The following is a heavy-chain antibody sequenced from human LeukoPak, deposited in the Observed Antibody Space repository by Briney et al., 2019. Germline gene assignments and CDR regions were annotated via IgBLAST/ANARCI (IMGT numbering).Heavy chain of an antibody. D-gene: IGHD1-26*01. Sequence: GRSLRLSCAASGFTFSSYGMHWVRQAPGKGLEWVAVISYDGSNKYYADSVKGRFTISRDNYKNTLYLQMNSLRAEDTAVYYCAKDLTSIVVGATGLGYWGQGTLVTVSS. CDR3: AKDLTSIVVGATGLGY. V-gene: IGHV3-30*18. CDR2: ISYDGSNK. CDR1: GFTFSSYG. J-gene: IGHJ4*02.